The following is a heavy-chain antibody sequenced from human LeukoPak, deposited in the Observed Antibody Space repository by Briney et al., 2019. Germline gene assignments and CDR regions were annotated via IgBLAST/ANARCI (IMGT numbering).Heavy chain of an antibody. D-gene: IGHD6-19*01. J-gene: IGHJ4*02. CDR1: GYTFTNYG. V-gene: IGHV1-18*01. CDR3: ARDLYSSGWYYFDY. Sequence: GASVKVSCKASGYTFTNYGITWVRQAPGQGLEWMGWISAYSGNTNYAQKLQDRVTMTTDTSTSTAYMELRSLRSDDTAVYYCARDLYSSGWYYFDYWGQGTLVTVSS. CDR2: ISAYSGNT.